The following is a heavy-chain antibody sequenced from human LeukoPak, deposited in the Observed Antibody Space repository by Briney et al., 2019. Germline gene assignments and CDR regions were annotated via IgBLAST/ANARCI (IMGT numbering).Heavy chain of an antibody. V-gene: IGHV3-64*04. CDR1: GFTFSSYA. Sequence: PGGSLRLSCSASGFTFSSYAMHWVRQAPGKGLEYVSAISSNGGSTYYADSVKGRFTISRDNAKNSLYLQMNSLRAEDTAVYYCARDRYDFWSGFDYWGQGTLVTVSS. CDR2: ISSNGGST. J-gene: IGHJ4*02. D-gene: IGHD3-3*01. CDR3: ARDRYDFWSGFDY.